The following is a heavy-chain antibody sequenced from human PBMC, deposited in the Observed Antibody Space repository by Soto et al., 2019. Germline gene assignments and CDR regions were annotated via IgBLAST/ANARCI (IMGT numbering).Heavy chain of an antibody. V-gene: IGHV4-59*08. CDR2: IYYSGST. CDR3: ARHDEVYYYYYMDV. J-gene: IGHJ6*03. CDR1: GGSISSYY. Sequence: SETLSLTCAVPGGSISSYYWSWMRQPPEKGLEWIGYIYYSGSTNYNPSLKSRVTISVDTSKNQFSLKLSSVTAADTAVYYCARHDEVYYYYYMDVWGKGTTVTVSS.